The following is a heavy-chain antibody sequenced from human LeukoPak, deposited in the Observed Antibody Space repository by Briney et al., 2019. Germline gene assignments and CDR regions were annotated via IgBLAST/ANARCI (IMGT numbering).Heavy chain of an antibody. J-gene: IGHJ6*03. CDR1: GGSFSGYY. CDR3: ARHEPITMVRGAKRRIYYMDV. CDR2: INHSGST. V-gene: IGHV4-34*01. Sequence: SETLSLTCAVYGGSFSGYYWSWIRQPPGKGLEWIGEINHSGSTNYNPSLKGRVTISVDTSKNQFSLKLSSVTAADTAVYYCARHEPITMVRGAKRRIYYMDVWGKGTTVTISS. D-gene: IGHD3-10*01.